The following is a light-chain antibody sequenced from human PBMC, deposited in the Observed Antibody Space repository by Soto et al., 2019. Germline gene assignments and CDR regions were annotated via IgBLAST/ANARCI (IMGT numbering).Light chain of an antibody. CDR3: QQCNQYPYT. CDR1: QGISSS. V-gene: IGKV1-5*03. J-gene: IGKJ2*01. CDR2: KAS. Sequence: IQLTQSPSTLSASVGERVTITCRASQGISSSLAWYQQKPGKAPNLLIYKASSLQTGVPSRFSGSGSGTEFTLTISSLQPDDFATCYCQQCNQYPYTFGHGTKLDIK.